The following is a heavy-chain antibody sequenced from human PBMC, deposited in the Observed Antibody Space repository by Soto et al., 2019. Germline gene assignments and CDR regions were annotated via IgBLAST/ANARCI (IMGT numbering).Heavy chain of an antibody. CDR1: GYTFTSYG. V-gene: IGHV1-18*01. CDR2: ISAYNGNT. Sequence: QVQLVQSGAEVKKPGASVKVSCKASGYTFTSYGISWVRQAPGQGLEWMGWISAYNGNTNYAQKLQGRGTMTTDTSKSTAYMELRSLRSDDTAVYYCARDWDDYYGSGSYYRDDYWGQGTLVTVSS. CDR3: ARDWDDYYGSGSYYRDDY. D-gene: IGHD3-10*01. J-gene: IGHJ4*02.